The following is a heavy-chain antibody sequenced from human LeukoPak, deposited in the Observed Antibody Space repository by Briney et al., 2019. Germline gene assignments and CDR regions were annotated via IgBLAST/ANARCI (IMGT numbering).Heavy chain of an antibody. CDR1: GFTFSSYA. J-gene: IGHJ4*02. V-gene: IGHV3-23*01. Sequence: QAGGSLRLSCAASGFTFSSYAMSWVRQAPGKGLEWVSAISGSGGSTYYADSVKGRFTISRDNSKNTLYLQMNSLRAEDTAVYYCARARYYDSSGYLDYWGQGTLVTVSS. CDR3: ARARYYDSSGYLDY. CDR2: ISGSGGST. D-gene: IGHD3-22*01.